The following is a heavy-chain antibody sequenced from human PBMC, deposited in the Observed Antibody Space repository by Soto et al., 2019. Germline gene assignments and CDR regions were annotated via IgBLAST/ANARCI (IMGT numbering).Heavy chain of an antibody. CDR2: IYYSGST. V-gene: IGHV4-59*01. D-gene: IGHD3-10*01. CDR1: GGSISSYY. J-gene: IGHJ4*02. Sequence: PSETLSLTCTVSGGSISSYYWSWIRQPPGKGLEWIGYIYYSGSTNYNPSLKSRVTISVDTSKNQYSLKLSSVTAADTAVYHCARMGTYGSGSYYYDYWGQGTPVTVSS. CDR3: ARMGTYGSGSYYYDY.